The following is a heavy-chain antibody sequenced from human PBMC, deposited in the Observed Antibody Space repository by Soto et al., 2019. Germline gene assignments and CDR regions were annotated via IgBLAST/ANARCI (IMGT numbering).Heavy chain of an antibody. V-gene: IGHV2-5*01. CDR1: GFSLTTDGVG. CDR3: AHRTTVTSGIN. D-gene: IGHD4-4*01. CDR2: IYWNDEE. J-gene: IGHJ4*02. Sequence: QITLKESGPTLVKPTQTLTLTCTFSGFSLTTDGVGVDWIRQPPGKALEWLGLIYWNDEERYRPSLQSRLTITKDTSRNQEVLTMTNMDPVDTATYYCAHRTTVTSGINWGQGTLVTVSS.